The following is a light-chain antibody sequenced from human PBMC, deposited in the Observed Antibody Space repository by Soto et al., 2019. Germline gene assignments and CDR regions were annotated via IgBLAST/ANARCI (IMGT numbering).Light chain of an antibody. CDR2: EVS. CDR3: SSYTRSTTLNVL. J-gene: IGLJ2*01. Sequence: QSVLTQPASVSGSHGQSITISCTGTSSDVGGYKYVSWYQQHPGKVPKLMIYEVSNRPSGVSNRFSGSKSGNTASLSISGLQAEVEAEYYCSSYTRSTTLNVLFGGGTKLTVL. CDR1: SSDVGGYKY. V-gene: IGLV2-14*01.